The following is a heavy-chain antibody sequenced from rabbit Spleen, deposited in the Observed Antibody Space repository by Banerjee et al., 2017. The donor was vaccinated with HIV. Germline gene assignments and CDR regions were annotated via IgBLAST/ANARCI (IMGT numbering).Heavy chain of an antibody. Sequence: QEQLVESGGGLVKPEGSLTLTCKASAFSFSDRDVMCWVRQAPGKGLEWIGYIDLVFGVTYYATWVNGRFTISSHNAQNTLYLQLNSLTAADTATYFCARDLTDVIGWNFGWWGQGTLVTVS. CDR1: AFSFSDRDV. V-gene: IGHV1S47*01. CDR3: ARDLTDVIGWNFGW. CDR2: IDLVFGVT. J-gene: IGHJ6*01. D-gene: IGHD4-1*01.